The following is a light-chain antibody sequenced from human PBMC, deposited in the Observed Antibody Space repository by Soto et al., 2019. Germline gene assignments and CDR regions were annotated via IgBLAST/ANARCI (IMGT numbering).Light chain of an antibody. CDR3: QQSDSYTIT. CDR2: GTS. J-gene: IGKJ5*01. V-gene: IGKV1D-16*01. CDR1: QGIRKL. Sequence: EIQMNQSPSSLSASVGYRVTITCWASQGIRKLLVWYQQKPEKAPKSLIYGTSNLESGVPSRFSGSVSGTDDTITISSLKKEDGSTYDGQQSDSYTITFCQGTRLENK.